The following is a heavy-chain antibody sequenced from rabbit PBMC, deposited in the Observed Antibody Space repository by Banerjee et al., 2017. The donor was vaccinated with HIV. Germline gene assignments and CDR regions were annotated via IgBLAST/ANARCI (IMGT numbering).Heavy chain of an antibody. D-gene: IGHD4-1*01. CDR2: GSSGST. J-gene: IGHJ4*01. V-gene: IGHV1S45*01. CDR3: ARGGSGWGEISL. CDR1: GFSFSSSYY. Sequence: QEQLEESGGDLVKPEGSLTLTCTASGFSFSSSYYMCWVRQAPGKGLEWIGSSGSTYYASWAKGRFTISKTSSTTVTLQMTSLTAADTATYFCARGGSGWGEISLWGPGTLVTVS.